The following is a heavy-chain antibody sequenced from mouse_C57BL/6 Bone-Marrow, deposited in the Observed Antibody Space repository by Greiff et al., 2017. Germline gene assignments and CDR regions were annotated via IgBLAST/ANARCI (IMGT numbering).Heavy chain of an antibody. CDR3: ASAYYGSFFDY. D-gene: IGHD1-1*01. CDR2: IHPNSGST. Sequence: QVQLQRPGAELVKPGASVKLSCKASGYTFTSYWMHWVKQRPGQGLEWIGMIHPNSGSTNYNEKFKSKATLTVDKSSSTAYMQLSSLTSEDSAVYYCASAYYGSFFDYWGQGTTLTGSS. CDR1: GYTFTSYW. V-gene: IGHV1-64*01. J-gene: IGHJ2*01.